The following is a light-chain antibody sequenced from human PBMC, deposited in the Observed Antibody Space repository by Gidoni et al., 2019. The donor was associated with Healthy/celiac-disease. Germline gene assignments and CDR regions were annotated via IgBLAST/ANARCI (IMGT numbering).Light chain of an antibody. J-gene: IGKJ2*01. Sequence: DIVMTQPPDSLAVSLGARATINCKSSQSVFYSSNNKNYLAWYQQKPGQPPKLLIYWASTRESGVPDRFSGSGSGTDFTLTISSLQAEDVAVYYCQQYYSTPGYTFGQGTKLEIK. CDR2: WAS. CDR3: QQYYSTPGYT. CDR1: QSVFYSSNNKNY. V-gene: IGKV4-1*01.